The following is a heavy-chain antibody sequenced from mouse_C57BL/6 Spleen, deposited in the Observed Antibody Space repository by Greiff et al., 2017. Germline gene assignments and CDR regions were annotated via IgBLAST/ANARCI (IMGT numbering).Heavy chain of an antibody. Sequence: VQLKQSGPELVKPGASVKMSCKASGYTFTDYNMHWVKQSHGKSLEWIGYINPNNGGTSYNQKFKGKATLTVNKSSSTAYMELRSLTSEDSAVCYCARLVTGWYFDVWGTGTTVTVSS. CDR2: INPNNGGT. D-gene: IGHD2-2*01. CDR1: GYTFTDYN. CDR3: ARLVTGWYFDV. J-gene: IGHJ1*03. V-gene: IGHV1-22*01.